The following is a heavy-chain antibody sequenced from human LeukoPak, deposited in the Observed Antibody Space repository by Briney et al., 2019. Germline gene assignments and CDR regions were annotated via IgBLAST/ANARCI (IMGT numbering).Heavy chain of an antibody. V-gene: IGHV1-46*01. Sequence: ASVKVSCKASGYTFTSYYMHWVRQAPGQGLEWMGIINPSGGSTSYAQKFQGRVTMTRDTSTSTVYMELSSLRSEDTAVYYCASDSSGYYRLDYWGRGTLVTVSS. CDR1: GYTFTSYY. J-gene: IGHJ4*02. D-gene: IGHD3-22*01. CDR3: ASDSSGYYRLDY. CDR2: INPSGGST.